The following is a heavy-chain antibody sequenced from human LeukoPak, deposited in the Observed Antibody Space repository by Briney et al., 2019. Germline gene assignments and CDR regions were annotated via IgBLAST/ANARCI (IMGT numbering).Heavy chain of an antibody. J-gene: IGHJ4*02. D-gene: IGHD3-3*01. CDR2: ISYDGSNK. CDR1: GFTFRDYY. V-gene: IGHV3-30-3*01. CDR3: ARGRSRSTIFGVVGDY. Sequence: GGSLRLSCAASGFTFRDYYMHWVRQAPGKGLEWVAVISYDGSNKYYADSVKGRFTISRDNSKHTLYLQMNSLRAEDTAVYYCARGRSRSTIFGVVGDYWGQGTLVTVSS.